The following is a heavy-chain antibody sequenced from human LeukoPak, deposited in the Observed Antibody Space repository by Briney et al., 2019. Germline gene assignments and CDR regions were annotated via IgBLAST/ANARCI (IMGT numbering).Heavy chain of an antibody. CDR3: AKGGRWDYYDSSH. Sequence: GGSLRLSCASSGRTLSSLAMTWVGQPPGRGGEWVAGISGSGSTTYYPDSVKGRFTISRDNSKNTLYLQMNSLRVEDTAIYYCAKGGRWDYYDSSHWGQGTMVTVSS. V-gene: IGHV3-23*01. J-gene: IGHJ3*01. D-gene: IGHD3-22*01. CDR1: GRTLSSLA. CDR2: ISGSGSTT.